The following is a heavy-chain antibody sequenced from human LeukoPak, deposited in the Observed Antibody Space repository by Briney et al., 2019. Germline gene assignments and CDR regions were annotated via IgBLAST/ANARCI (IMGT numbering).Heavy chain of an antibody. V-gene: IGHV1-18*01. CDR1: GYTFTSYG. CDR2: ISAYNGNT. J-gene: IGHJ4*02. D-gene: IGHD3-3*01. CDR3: ARGPLGWSGSMRLGY. Sequence: ASVKVSCTASGYTFTSYGISWVRQAPGQGLEWMGWISAYNGNTNYAQKLQGRVTMTTDTSTSTAYMELRSLRSDDTAVYYCARGPLGWSGSMRLGYWGQGTLVTVS.